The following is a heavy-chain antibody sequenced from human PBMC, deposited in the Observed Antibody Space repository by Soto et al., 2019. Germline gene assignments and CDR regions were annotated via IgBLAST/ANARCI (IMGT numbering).Heavy chain of an antibody. CDR3: ARAHGYCSSTSCQYWFDP. D-gene: IGHD2-2*03. V-gene: IGHV4-39*01. CDR1: GGSISRSSYY. J-gene: IGHJ5*02. CDR2: IYYSGRT. Sequence: QLQLQESGPGLVKPSETLSLTCTVSGGSISRSSYYWGWIRQPPGKGLDWIGCIYYSGRTYYNPALKSRVSISLDTSKNQFSLTLSSVTAADTAVYYCARAHGYCSSTSCQYWFDPWGQGTLVTVSS.